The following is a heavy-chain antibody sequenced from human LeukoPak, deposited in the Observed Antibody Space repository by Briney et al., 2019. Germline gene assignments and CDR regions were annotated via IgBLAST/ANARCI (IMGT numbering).Heavy chain of an antibody. V-gene: IGHV3-20*04. CDR2: INWSGSRT. Sequence: GGSLRLSCAASGFTFDDYGMSWVRQAPGKGLQWFSGINWSGSRTGYADSVKGRFTISRDNAKNSLYLQMNSLRAEDTAVYYCAKEENDYDILTGYYNWFDPWGQGTLVTVSS. CDR3: AKEENDYDILTGYYNWFDP. CDR1: GFTFDDYG. D-gene: IGHD3-9*01. J-gene: IGHJ5*02.